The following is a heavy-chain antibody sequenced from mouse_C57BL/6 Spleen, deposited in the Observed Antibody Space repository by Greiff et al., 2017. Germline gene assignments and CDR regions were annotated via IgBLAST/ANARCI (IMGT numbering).Heavy chain of an antibody. CDR3: ARKRNYGTGYAMDY. CDR1: GFSLTSYA. D-gene: IGHD1-1*01. CDR2: IWTGGGT. J-gene: IGHJ4*01. V-gene: IGHV2-9-1*01. Sequence: VHLVESGPGLVAPSQSLSITCTVSGFSLTSYAISWVRQPPGKGLEWLGVIWTGGGTNYNSALKSRLSISKDNSKSQVFLKMNSLQTDDTARYYCARKRNYGTGYAMDYWGQGTSVTVSS.